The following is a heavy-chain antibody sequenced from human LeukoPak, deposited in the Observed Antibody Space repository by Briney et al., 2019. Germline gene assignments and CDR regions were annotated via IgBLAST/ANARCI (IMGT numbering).Heavy chain of an antibody. CDR2: IYYSGST. CDR3: ARLSKQWLVRGAFDI. V-gene: IGHV4-59*08. J-gene: IGHJ3*02. D-gene: IGHD6-19*01. CDR1: GGSISSYY. Sequence: SETLSLTCTVSGGSISSYYWSWIRQPPGKGLEWIGYIYYSGSTNYNPSLKSRVTISVDTSKNQFSLKLSSVTAADTAVYYCARLSKQWLVRGAFDIWGQGTMVTVSS.